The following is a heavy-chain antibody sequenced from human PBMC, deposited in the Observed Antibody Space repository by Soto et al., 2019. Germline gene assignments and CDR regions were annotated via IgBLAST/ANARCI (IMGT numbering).Heavy chain of an antibody. D-gene: IGHD2-8*01. CDR3: ARPGVGYDGFDY. Sequence: QVQLVESGGGVVQPERSLRLSCAASGFTFSSYGMHWVRQAPGKGLEWVAVIWYDGSNKYYADSVKGRFTISRDNSKNTLYLQMNSLRAEDTAVYYCARPGVGYDGFDYWCQGTLVTVSS. CDR2: IWYDGSNK. J-gene: IGHJ4*02. V-gene: IGHV3-33*01. CDR1: GFTFSSYG.